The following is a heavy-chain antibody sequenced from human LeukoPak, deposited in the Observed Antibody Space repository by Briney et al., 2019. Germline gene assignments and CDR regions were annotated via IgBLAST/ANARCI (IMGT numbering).Heavy chain of an antibody. D-gene: IGHD3-3*01. J-gene: IGHJ4*02. Sequence: GGSLRLSCAASGFTFSNYWMSWVRQAPGKGLEWVANIKEDGSEKYYVDSVKGRFTISRDNAKNSLNLQMNSLRAEDTAVYYCVRERIWSGYYWLLNYWGQGTLVTVSS. CDR3: VRERIWSGYYWLLNY. CDR1: GFTFSNYW. V-gene: IGHV3-7*03. CDR2: IKEDGSEK.